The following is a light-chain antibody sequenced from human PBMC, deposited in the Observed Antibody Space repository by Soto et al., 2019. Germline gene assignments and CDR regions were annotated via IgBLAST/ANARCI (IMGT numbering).Light chain of an antibody. CDR3: QQYYSTPIT. CDR1: QSVLYSSNNKNY. V-gene: IGKV4-1*01. CDR2: WAS. Sequence: DIVMTQSPDSLAVSLGERATINCKSSQSVLYSSNNKNYLAWYQQKPGQPPKLLIYWASTRESGVPDRFSGSGSGTDFTLPISSLQAEDMAVYYCQQYYSTPITFGQGTRLEIK. J-gene: IGKJ5*01.